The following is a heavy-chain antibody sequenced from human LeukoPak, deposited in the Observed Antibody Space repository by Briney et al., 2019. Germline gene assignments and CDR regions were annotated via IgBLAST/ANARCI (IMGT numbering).Heavy chain of an antibody. Sequence: SVNVSCKASGGTFSSYAISGVRQAPGQGLEGMGRIIPIFGTANYAQKFQGRGTITTDESTSTAYMGMSSLRSEETAVYYCARQTLGVVPAARVDYWGKGTLVTVSS. D-gene: IGHD2-2*01. J-gene: IGHJ4*02. CDR3: ARQTLGVVPAARVDY. V-gene: IGHV1-69*05. CDR1: GGTFSSYA. CDR2: IIPIFGTA.